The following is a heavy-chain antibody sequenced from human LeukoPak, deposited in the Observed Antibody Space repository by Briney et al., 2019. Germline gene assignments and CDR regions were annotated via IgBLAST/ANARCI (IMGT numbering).Heavy chain of an antibody. CDR2: INWNGGST. D-gene: IGHD4-17*01. V-gene: IGHV3-20*01. J-gene: IGHJ5*02. CDR1: GFTFDDYG. Sequence: GGSLRLSCAASGFTFDDYGMSWVRQAPGKGLEWVSGINWNGGSTGYADSVKGRFTISRDNAKNSLYPQMNSLRAEDTALYHCARDIMGDYVPWFDPWGQGTLVTVSS. CDR3: ARDIMGDYVPWFDP.